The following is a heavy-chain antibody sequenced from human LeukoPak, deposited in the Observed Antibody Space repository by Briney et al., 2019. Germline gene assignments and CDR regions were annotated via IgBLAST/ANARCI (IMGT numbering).Heavy chain of an antibody. CDR3: AKALSGYIYGPDV. V-gene: IGHV3-23*01. CDR1: GFHFSSYA. CDR2: ISGSGSTT. Sequence: PGGSLTLSCAASGFHFSSYAMPWLRQAPGKGLEWVSTISGSGSTTYYADSVRGRFSISRDNSRNLLFLQMNSLRAEDTALYYCAKALSGYIYGPDVWSQGTLVTVSS. D-gene: IGHD5-18*01. J-gene: IGHJ4*02.